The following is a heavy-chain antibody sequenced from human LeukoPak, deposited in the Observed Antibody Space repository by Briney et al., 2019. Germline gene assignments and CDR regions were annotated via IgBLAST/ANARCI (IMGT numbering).Heavy chain of an antibody. D-gene: IGHD3-16*01. CDR1: GGSISSYY. J-gene: IGHJ5*02. CDR3: ARHASWFDP. Sequence: PSETLSLTCTVSGGSISSYYWSWIRQPAGKGLEWIGRIYTSGSTYYNPSLKSRVTIFVDTPKNQVSLRLNSVTAADTAVYYCARHASWFDPWGQGTLVTVSS. V-gene: IGHV4-4*07. CDR2: IYTSGST.